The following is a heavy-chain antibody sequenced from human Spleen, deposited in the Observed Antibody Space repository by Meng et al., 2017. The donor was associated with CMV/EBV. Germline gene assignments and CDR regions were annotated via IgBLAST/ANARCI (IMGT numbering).Heavy chain of an antibody. CDR2: TRFDQSNR. J-gene: IGHJ4*02. D-gene: IGHD6-19*01. CDR1: GFTFSHYA. Sequence: GESLKISCVASGFTFSHYAMHWVRQAPGKGLEWVAFTRFDQSNRQYGDSVKGRFTISRDNSKNTLYLQMNSLRAEDTAVYYCARDIEQSTDLFDYWGQGTLVTVSS. CDR3: ARDIEQSTDLFDY. V-gene: IGHV3-30*02.